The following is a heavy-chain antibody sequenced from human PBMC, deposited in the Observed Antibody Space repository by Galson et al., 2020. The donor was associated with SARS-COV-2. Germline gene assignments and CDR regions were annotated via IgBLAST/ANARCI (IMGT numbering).Heavy chain of an antibody. CDR1: GGTFSDYV. V-gene: IGHV1-69*13. Sequence: LVKVSCKASGGTFSDYVFSWMRQAPGQGLEWMGGIIHTFDTKEYEQKFLGRVTITADASTSTVYMELSSLGFEDTAVYYCASSPLRMSSSGWHYYGMDVWGQGTTVTVSS. CDR3: ASSPLRMSSSGWHYYGMDV. CDR2: IIHTFDTK. J-gene: IGHJ6*02. D-gene: IGHD3-10*01.